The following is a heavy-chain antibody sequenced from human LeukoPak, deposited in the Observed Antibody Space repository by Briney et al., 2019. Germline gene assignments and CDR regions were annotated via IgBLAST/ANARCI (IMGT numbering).Heavy chain of an antibody. CDR2: ISGSGGST. V-gene: IGHV3-23*01. CDR3: AKDSGLGITMIVLVTSLFDY. D-gene: IGHD3-22*01. Sequence: GGSLRLSCAASGFTFSSYAMSWVRQAPGKGLEWVSAISGSGGSTYYADSVKGRFTISRDNSKNTLYLQMNSLRAEDTAVYYCAKDSGLGITMIVLVTSLFDYWGQGTLVTVSS. CDR1: GFTFSSYA. J-gene: IGHJ4*02.